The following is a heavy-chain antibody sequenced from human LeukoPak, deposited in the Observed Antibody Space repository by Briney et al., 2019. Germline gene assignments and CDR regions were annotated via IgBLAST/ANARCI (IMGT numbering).Heavy chain of an antibody. D-gene: IGHD3-16*01. Sequence: GGSLRLSCAASGFTFSRYAMSWVRQAPGKGLEWVSTISGNGGSTHYADSVKGRFTISRDNSKNTLYLQMNSLRAEDTAVYYCAQPIWFWDLDIWGQGTMVTVSS. J-gene: IGHJ3*02. CDR2: ISGNGGST. CDR1: GFTFSRYA. CDR3: AQPIWFWDLDI. V-gene: IGHV3-23*01.